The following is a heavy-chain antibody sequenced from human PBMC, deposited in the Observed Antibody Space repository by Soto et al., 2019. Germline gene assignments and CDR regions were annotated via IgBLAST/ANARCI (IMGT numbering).Heavy chain of an antibody. CDR2: IIPIFGTA. Sequence: ASVKVSCKASGGTFSSYAISWVRQAPGQGLEWMGGIIPIFGTANYAQKFQGRVTITADESTSTAYMELSSLRSEDTAVYYCASSLRYFDWLFLFDCWGQGTLVTVSS. J-gene: IGHJ4*02. V-gene: IGHV1-69*13. D-gene: IGHD3-9*01. CDR1: GGTFSSYA. CDR3: ASSLRYFDWLFLFDC.